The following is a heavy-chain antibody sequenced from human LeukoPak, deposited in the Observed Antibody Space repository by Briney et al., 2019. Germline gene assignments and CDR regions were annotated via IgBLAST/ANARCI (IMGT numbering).Heavy chain of an antibody. CDR3: ATYYAGRGGSGY. Sequence: SETLSLTCTVSGASISSGAYHWSWIRQAPGKGLEWIGQWTGYSGNTDYNPSLKSRATISLDTSMNQFSLRLNSVTTADTAVYFCATYYAGRGGSGYWGQGTLVTVSS. V-gene: IGHV4-30-4*01. D-gene: IGHD3-10*01. CDR1: GASISSGAYH. CDR2: WTGYSGNT. J-gene: IGHJ4*02.